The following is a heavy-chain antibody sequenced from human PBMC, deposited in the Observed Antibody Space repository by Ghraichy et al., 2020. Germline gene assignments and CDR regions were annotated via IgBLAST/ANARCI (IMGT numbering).Heavy chain of an antibody. V-gene: IGHV1-18*04. Sequence: ASVKDSCKPSGYTFPTHGVNWVRQAPGQGLEWMGWISSYNGKTNYAQNLRDRVTMTTDTSTTTAYMELRSLQYDDSALYYCTSALGYCRGAACYSGGLAYWGQGTLVTVAS. CDR2: ISSYNGKT. J-gene: IGHJ4*02. CDR1: GYTFPTHG. D-gene: IGHD2-15*01. CDR3: TSALGYCRGAACYSGGLAY.